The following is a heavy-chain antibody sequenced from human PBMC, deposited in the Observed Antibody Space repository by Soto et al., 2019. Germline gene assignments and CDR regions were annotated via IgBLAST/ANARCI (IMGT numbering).Heavy chain of an antibody. CDR2: MYYSGST. V-gene: IGHV4-39*01. D-gene: IGHD3-22*01. CDR3: ARPLLPNWFDP. J-gene: IGHJ5*02. Sequence: QLQLQESGPGLVKPSETLSLTCTVSGGSISSSSYYWGWIRQPPGKGLEWIGSMYYSGSTYYNPSLKSRVTISVDTSKNHFSLKLTSVTAADTAVYYCARPLLPNWFDPWGQGTLVTVSS. CDR1: GGSISSSSYY.